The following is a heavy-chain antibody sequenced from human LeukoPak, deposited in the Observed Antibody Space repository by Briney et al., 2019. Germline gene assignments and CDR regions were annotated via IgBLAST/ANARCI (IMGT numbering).Heavy chain of an antibody. CDR1: GYTFTSYY. CDR3: ARDGSGGFSEWYFDS. J-gene: IGHJ4*02. Sequence: ASVKVSCEASGYTFTSYYMHWVRQAPGQGLEWMGIVNPSGGSTSYAQNFQGRFTMTRDTSTSTVYMELSSLRSEDTALYYCARDGSGGFSEWYFDSWGQGTLVTVSS. D-gene: IGHD1-14*01. V-gene: IGHV1-46*01. CDR2: VNPSGGST.